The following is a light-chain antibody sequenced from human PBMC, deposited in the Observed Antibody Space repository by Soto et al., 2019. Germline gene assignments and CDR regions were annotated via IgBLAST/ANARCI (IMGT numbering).Light chain of an antibody. CDR1: QGIRND. CDR3: QHYDRFPLT. Sequence: DIQMTQSPSSLSASVGDRVTITCRASQGIRNDLGWYQHKPGKAPKLLIYDASNLETGVPSRFSGSGSGTDFTLIISSLQPEDIGTYYCQHYDRFPLTFGGGTKVEIK. CDR2: DAS. J-gene: IGKJ4*01. V-gene: IGKV1-33*01.